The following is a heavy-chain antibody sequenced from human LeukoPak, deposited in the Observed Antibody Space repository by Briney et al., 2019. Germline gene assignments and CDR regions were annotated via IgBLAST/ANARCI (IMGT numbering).Heavy chain of an antibody. V-gene: IGHV4-59*08. D-gene: IGHD6-6*01. J-gene: IGHJ6*03. CDR2: VYYSGST. CDR1: GGSISGYY. CDR3: ARCIAARPGASTDYYYYMDV. Sequence: SETLSLTCTVSGGSISGYYWSWIRQPPGEGLEWIGYVYYSGSTTYNPSLKSPVTISVDTSKNQFSLKLSSVPATDTAVYYCARCIAARPGASTDYYYYMDVWGKGTTVTVSS.